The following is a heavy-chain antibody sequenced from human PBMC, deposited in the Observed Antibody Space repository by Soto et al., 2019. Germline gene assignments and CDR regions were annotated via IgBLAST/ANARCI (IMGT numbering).Heavy chain of an antibody. J-gene: IGHJ5*02. V-gene: IGHV4-34*01. CDR3: ARGGCSSTSCYRWFDP. Sequence: QVQLQQWGAGLLKPSETLSLTCAVYGGSFSGYYWSWIRQPPGKGLEWIGEINHSGSTNYNPSLKSRVTISVDTSKNQFYLKLSSVPAADTAVYYCARGGCSSTSCYRWFDPWGQGTLVTVSS. CDR2: INHSGST. CDR1: GGSFSGYY. D-gene: IGHD2-2*01.